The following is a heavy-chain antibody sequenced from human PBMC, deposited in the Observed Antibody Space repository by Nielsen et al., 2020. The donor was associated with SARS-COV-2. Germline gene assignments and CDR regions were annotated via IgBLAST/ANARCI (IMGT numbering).Heavy chain of an antibody. J-gene: IGHJ6*02. V-gene: IGHV3-49*03. CDR2: IRSKAYGGTT. CDR1: GFTFGDYA. CDR3: TSRYDFWSPPPYGMDV. Sequence: GESLKISCTASGFTFGDYAMSWFRQAPGKGLEWVGFIRSKAYGGTTEYAASVKGRFTISRDDSKSIAYLQMNSLKTEDTAVYYCTSRYDFWSPPPYGMDVWGQGTTVTVSS. D-gene: IGHD3-3*01.